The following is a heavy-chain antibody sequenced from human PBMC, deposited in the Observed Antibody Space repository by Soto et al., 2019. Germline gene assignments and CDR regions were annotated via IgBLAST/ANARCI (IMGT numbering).Heavy chain of an antibody. J-gene: IGHJ6*02. V-gene: IGHV4-4*02. D-gene: IGHD4-17*01. CDR3: ARDLFDYGDYYYYGMDV. CDR2: IYHSGST. CDR1: GGSISSSNW. Sequence: SETLSLTCAVSGGSISSSNWWSWVRQPPGKGLEWIGEIYHSGSTNYNPSLKSRVTISVDKSKNQFSLKLSSVTAADTAVYYCARDLFDYGDYYYYGMDVWGQGTTVT.